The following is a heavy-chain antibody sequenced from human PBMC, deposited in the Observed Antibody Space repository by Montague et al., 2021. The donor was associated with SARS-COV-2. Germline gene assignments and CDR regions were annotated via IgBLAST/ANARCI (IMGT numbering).Heavy chain of an antibody. J-gene: IGHJ4*02. V-gene: IGHV6-1*01. CDR2: YY. Sequence: YYDYAVSVKSRMTISPDTSKNQFSLQLSSVTPEDSAVYYCARDPRYSLSWSFDHWGQGTLV. CDR3: ARDPRYSLSWSFDH. D-gene: IGHD6-13*01.